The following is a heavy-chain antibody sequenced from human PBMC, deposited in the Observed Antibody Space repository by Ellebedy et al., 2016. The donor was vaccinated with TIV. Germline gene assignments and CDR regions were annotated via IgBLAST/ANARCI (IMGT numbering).Heavy chain of an antibody. Sequence: GGSLRLXCAASGFTFSSYAMSWVRQAPGKGLEWVSAISGSGGSTYYADSVKGRFTISRDNSKNTLYLQMNSLRAEDTAVYYCAKWDGSAPPVYYYGMDVWGQGTTVTVSS. V-gene: IGHV3-23*01. J-gene: IGHJ6*02. CDR2: ISGSGGST. CDR1: GFTFSSYA. D-gene: IGHD1-26*01. CDR3: AKWDGSAPPVYYYGMDV.